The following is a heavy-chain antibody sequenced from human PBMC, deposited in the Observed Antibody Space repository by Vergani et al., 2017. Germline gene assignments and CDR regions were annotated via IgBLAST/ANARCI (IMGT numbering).Heavy chain of an antibody. V-gene: IGHV4-31*03. CDR1: GGSISSGGYY. CDR2: IYYSGST. J-gene: IGHJ5*02. Sequence: HVQLQESGPGLVKPSQTLSLTCTVSGGSISSGGYYWSWIRQHPGKGLEWIGYIYYSGSTYYNPSLKSRVTISVDTSKNQFSLKLSSVTAADTAVYYCARGGYCSGGSCYSLWWFDPWGQGTLVTVSS. D-gene: IGHD2-15*01. CDR3: ARGGYCSGGSCYSLWWFDP.